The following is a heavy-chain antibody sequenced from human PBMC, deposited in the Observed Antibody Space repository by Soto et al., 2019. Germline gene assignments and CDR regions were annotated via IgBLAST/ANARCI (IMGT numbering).Heavy chain of an antibody. D-gene: IGHD6-13*01. V-gene: IGHV4-31*03. CDR2: IYYSGST. CDR1: GGSISSGGYY. J-gene: IGHJ4*02. Sequence: PSETLSLTCIVSGGSISSGGYYWSWIRQHPGKGLEWIGYIYYSGSTYYNPSLKSRVTISVDTSKNQFSLKLSSVTAADTAVYYCARPGGPKVWQYYFDYWGQGTLVTVSS. CDR3: ARPGGPKVWQYYFDY.